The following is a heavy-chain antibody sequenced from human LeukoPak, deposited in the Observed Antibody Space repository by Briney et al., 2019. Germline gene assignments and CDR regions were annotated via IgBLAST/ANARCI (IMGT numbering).Heavy chain of an antibody. V-gene: IGHV3-11*04. CDR2: ISSSGSTI. CDR3: ARILYDFWSGYYTFDY. Sequence: GGSLRLSCAASGFTFSDYYMSWIRQAPGKGLEWVSYISSSGSTIYYADSVKGRFTISRDNAKNSLYLQMNSLRAEDTAVYYCARILYDFWSGYYTFDYWGQGTLVTVSS. J-gene: IGHJ4*02. CDR1: GFTFSDYY. D-gene: IGHD3-3*01.